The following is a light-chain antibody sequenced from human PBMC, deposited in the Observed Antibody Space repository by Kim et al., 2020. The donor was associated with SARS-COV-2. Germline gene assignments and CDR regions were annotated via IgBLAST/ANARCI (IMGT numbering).Light chain of an antibody. CDR1: QSISSW. V-gene: IGKV1-5*03. CDR2: KAS. Sequence: ASVGDRVTITCRASQSISSWLAWYQQKPGKAPKLLIYKASSLESGVPSRFSGSGSGTEFTLTISSLQPDDFATYYCQQYNSYTWTFGQGTKVEIK. CDR3: QQYNSYTWT. J-gene: IGKJ1*01.